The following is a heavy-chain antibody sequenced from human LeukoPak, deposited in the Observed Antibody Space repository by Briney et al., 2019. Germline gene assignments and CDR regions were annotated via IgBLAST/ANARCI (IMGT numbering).Heavy chain of an antibody. D-gene: IGHD2-21*02. CDR3: ARAYYCGGDSYHFDY. V-gene: IGHV4-59*01. J-gene: IGHJ4*02. CDR1: GGSISSYY. Sequence: SETLSLTCTVSGGSISSYYWSWIRQPPGKGLEWIGYIYYSGSTNYNPSLKSRVTISVDTSKNQFSLKLSSVTAADTAVYYCARAYYCGGDSYHFDYWGQGTLVTVSS. CDR2: IYYSGST.